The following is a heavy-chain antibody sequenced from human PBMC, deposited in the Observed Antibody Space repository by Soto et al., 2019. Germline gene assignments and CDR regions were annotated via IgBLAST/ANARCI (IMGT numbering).Heavy chain of an antibody. D-gene: IGHD1-7*01. CDR1: GGTFSSYA. CDR2: IIPIFGTA. V-gene: IGHV1-69*13. Sequence: SVKVTCKASGGTFSSYAISWVRQAHGQGLEWMGGIIPIFGTANYAQKFQGRVTITADESTSTAYMELSSLRSEDTAVYYCARDYNWNYDYYYYGMDVWGQGTTVTVS. J-gene: IGHJ6*02. CDR3: ARDYNWNYDYYYYGMDV.